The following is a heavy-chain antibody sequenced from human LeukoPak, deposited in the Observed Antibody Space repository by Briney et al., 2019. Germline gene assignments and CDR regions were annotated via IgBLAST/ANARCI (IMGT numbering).Heavy chain of an antibody. CDR1: GFTFGSCA. CDR2: ISGSGGNT. CDR3: AKRTGSDSGWFDF. V-gene: IGHV3-23*01. Sequence: GGSLRLSCAASGFTFGSCAMSWVRQAPGKGLEWVSAISGSGGNTYYADSVKGRFTISRDNSKNTLYLQMNGLRAEDTAVYYCAKRTGSDSGWFDFWGQGTLVTVSS. J-gene: IGHJ4*02. D-gene: IGHD6-19*01.